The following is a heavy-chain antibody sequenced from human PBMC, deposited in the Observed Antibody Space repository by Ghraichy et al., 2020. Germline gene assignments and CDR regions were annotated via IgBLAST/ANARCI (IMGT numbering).Heavy chain of an antibody. V-gene: IGHV4-59*02. CDR2: IYYSGST. CDR1: GDSVSRFY. D-gene: IGHD1/OR15-1a*01. Sequence: ETLSLTCSVSGDSVSRFYWSWTRQPPGKGLEWIGYIYYSGSTMYNPSLKSRVTMSVDTSKNQFSLNLRSVTEADTAVYYCSRWRNNMDIWGQGATVTVSS. J-gene: IGHJ6*02. CDR3: SRWRNNMDI.